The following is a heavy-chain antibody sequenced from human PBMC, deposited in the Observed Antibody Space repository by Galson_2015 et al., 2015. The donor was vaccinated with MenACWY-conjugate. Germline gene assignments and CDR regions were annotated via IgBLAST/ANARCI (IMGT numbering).Heavy chain of an antibody. CDR3: AKGTTASRPNWFDP. V-gene: IGHV3-21*01. CDR2: ISSTGSYI. CDR1: GFTFSNYH. D-gene: IGHD6-6*01. Sequence: SLRLSCAAPGFTFSNYHMNWVRQTPGKGLEWVSCISSTGSYIYYADSLKGRFTISRDNAKNSLYLQMNSLTSEDTAVYYCAKGTTASRPNWFDPWGQGTLVTVSS. J-gene: IGHJ5*02.